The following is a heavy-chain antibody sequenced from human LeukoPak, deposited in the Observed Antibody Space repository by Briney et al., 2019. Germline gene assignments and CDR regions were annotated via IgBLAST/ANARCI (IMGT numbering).Heavy chain of an antibody. J-gene: IGHJ3*02. CDR3: ARSLKRYFDWFDAFDI. CDR2: IYSGGST. V-gene: IGHV3-53*01. CDR1: GFAVSSNY. Sequence: GGSLRLSCAASGFAVSSNYMSWVRQAPGKGLEWVSVIYSGGSTYYADSVKGRFTISRDNSKNTLYLQMNSLRAEDTAVYYCARSLKRYFDWFDAFDIWGQGTMVTVSS. D-gene: IGHD3-9*01.